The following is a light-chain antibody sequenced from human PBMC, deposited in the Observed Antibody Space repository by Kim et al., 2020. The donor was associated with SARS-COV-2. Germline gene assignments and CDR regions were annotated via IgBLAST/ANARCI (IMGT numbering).Light chain of an antibody. Sequence: VSPGQTASITCSGDKLGDKYACWYQQKPGQSPVLVIYQDSKRPSGIPERFSGSNSGNTATLTISGTQAMDEADYYCQAWDSSTAKFGGGTQLTVL. CDR2: QDS. V-gene: IGLV3-1*01. CDR1: KLGDKY. CDR3: QAWDSSTAK. J-gene: IGLJ3*02.